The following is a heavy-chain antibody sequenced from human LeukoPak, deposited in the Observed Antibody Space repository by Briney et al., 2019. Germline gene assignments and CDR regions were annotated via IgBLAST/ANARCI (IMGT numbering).Heavy chain of an antibody. V-gene: IGHV3-13*01. CDR2: IGTAGDT. J-gene: IGHJ5*02. D-gene: IGHD4-17*01. Sequence: PGGSLRLSCAASGFTFSSYDMHWVRQATGKGLEWVSAIGTAGDTYYPGSVKGRFTISRENAKNSLYLQMNSLRAGDTAVYYCATALPNRDYGDNWFDPWGQGTLVTVSS. CDR3: ATALPNRDYGDNWFDP. CDR1: GFTFSSYD.